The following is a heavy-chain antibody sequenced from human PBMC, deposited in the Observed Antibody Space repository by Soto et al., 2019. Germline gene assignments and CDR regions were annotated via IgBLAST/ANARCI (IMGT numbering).Heavy chain of an antibody. Sequence: SETLSLTCAVSGYSVNSGYYWAWIRQSPGKGLEWFGSVSHSGNTYYNPSLKSRVTMSVDTSKNQISLRLNSVTAADTALYYCARVHTSGSGCDYWGQGTLVTVSS. D-gene: IGHD6-19*01. CDR3: ARVHTSGSGCDY. CDR1: GYSVNSGYY. V-gene: IGHV4-38-2*01. J-gene: IGHJ4*02. CDR2: VSHSGNT.